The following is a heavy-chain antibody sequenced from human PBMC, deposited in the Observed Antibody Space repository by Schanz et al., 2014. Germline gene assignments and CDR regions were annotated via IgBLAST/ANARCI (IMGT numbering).Heavy chain of an antibody. D-gene: IGHD3-22*01. J-gene: IGHJ4*02. V-gene: IGHV3-30*18. CDR3: AKSYDTSGYSGFDY. CDR1: GFSFTNAW. Sequence: VQVVESGGGMVKPGRSLKLTCIASGFSFTNAWMNWVRQAPGKGLEWVAVISYHGSERYYADSVKGRFTISRDNSKNTLYLQMNSLRTEDTAVYFCAKSYDTSGYSGFDYWGQGTLVTVSS. CDR2: ISYHGSER.